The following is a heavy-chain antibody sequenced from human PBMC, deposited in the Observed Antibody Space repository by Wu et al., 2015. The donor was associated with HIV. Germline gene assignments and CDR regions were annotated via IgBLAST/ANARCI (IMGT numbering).Heavy chain of an antibody. Sequence: QVQLVQSGAEVKKPGASVKVSCKSSGYTFTDFFIHWVRQAPGQGPEWMGWINPNSGATNYAQKFQGRVTMTRDTSIGTAYMELSRLTSDDTAVYFCARPQYSGNYDLHYWGQGTLVTVSS. CDR3: ARPQYSGNYDLHY. CDR1: GYTFTDFF. D-gene: IGHD3-22*01. CDR2: INPNSGAT. J-gene: IGHJ4*02. V-gene: IGHV1-2*02.